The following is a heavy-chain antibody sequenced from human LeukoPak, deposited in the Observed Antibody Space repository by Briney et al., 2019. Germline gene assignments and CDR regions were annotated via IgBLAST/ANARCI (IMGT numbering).Heavy chain of an antibody. V-gene: IGHV4-39*01. CDR2: IYYSGST. D-gene: IGHD6-19*01. CDR1: GGSISSSSYY. Sequence: SETLSLTCTVSGGSISSSSYYWGWIRQPPGKGLEWIGSIYYSGSTYYNPSLKSRVTISVDTSKNQFSLKLSSVTAADTAVYYCARCVGFQWPVRAFDIWGQGTMVTVSS. J-gene: IGHJ3*02. CDR3: ARCVGFQWPVRAFDI.